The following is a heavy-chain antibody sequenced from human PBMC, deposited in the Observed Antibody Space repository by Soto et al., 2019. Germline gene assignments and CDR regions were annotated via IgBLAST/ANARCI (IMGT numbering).Heavy chain of an antibody. CDR2: IFDDGINK. D-gene: IGHD3-16*01. Sequence: QVQLVESGGGVVQPGKSLRLSCVASGFTFTEHGMHWVRQAPGKGLEWVAVIFDDGINKYYADSVKGRFTISRDTSKSTLYLQMNSLSAEDTAVDYCARDHNRVGGYNWFDAWGQGTLVTVSS. J-gene: IGHJ5*02. CDR3: ARDHNRVGGYNWFDA. CDR1: GFTFTEHG. V-gene: IGHV3-33*01.